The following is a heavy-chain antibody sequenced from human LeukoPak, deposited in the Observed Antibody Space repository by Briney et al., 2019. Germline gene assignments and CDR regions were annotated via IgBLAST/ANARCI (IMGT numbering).Heavy chain of an antibody. J-gene: IGHJ4*02. D-gene: IGHD3-10*01. Sequence: GRSLRLSCAASGFTFDDYAMHWVRQAPGKGLEWVSGISWNSRSIGYADPVKGRFTISRDNAKNSLYLQMNSLRAEDMALYYCAKVRRIDYGSGREYYFDYWGQGTLVTVSS. CDR3: AKVRRIDYGSGREYYFDY. CDR1: GFTFDDYA. CDR2: ISWNSRSI. V-gene: IGHV3-9*03.